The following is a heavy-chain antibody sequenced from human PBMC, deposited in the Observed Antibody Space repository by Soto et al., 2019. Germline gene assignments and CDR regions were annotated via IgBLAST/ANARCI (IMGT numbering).Heavy chain of an antibody. V-gene: IGHV3-30*18. CDR1: GFTFSSYG. CDR2: ISYDGSNK. CDR3: AKVKPHTIVVVITDH. D-gene: IGHD3-22*01. J-gene: IGHJ5*02. Sequence: GGSLRLSCAASGFTFSSYGMHWVRQAPGKGLEWVAVISYDGSNKYYADSVKGRFTISRDNSKNTLYLQMNSLRAEDTAVYYCAKVKPHTIVVVITDHWGQGALVTVSS.